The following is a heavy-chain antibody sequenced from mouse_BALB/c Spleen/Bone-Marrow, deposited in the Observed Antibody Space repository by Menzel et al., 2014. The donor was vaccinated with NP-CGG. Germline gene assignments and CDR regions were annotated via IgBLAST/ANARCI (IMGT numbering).Heavy chain of an antibody. Sequence: AAEGVDFSRYWMSWVRQAPGKGLEWIGEINPDSNTINYKPSLKDKFIISRDNAKNTLYLQMSKVRSEDTALYYCARLGYYGSFAYWGQGTLVTVSA. CDR1: GVDFSRYW. CDR2: INPDSNTI. V-gene: IGHV4-1*02. D-gene: IGHD1-2*01. J-gene: IGHJ3*01. CDR3: ARLGYYGSFAY.